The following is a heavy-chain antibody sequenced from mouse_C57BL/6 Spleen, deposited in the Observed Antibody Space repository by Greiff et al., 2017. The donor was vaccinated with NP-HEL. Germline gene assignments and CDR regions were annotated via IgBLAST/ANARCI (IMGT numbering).Heavy chain of an antibody. Sequence: EVQRVESGGGLVKPGGSLKLSCAASGFTFSDYGMHWVRQAPEKGLEWVAYISSGSNTIYYADTVKGRFTFSRDNAKNTLFLQMSSLRSEDTAMYYCARCDHWDLLAYWGQGTLVTVSA. CDR1: GFTFSDYG. V-gene: IGHV5-17*01. CDR2: ISSGSNTI. D-gene: IGHD4-1*01. CDR3: ARCDHWDLLAY. J-gene: IGHJ3*01.